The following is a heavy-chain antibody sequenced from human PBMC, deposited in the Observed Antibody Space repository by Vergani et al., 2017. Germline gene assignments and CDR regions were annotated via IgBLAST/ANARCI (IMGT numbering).Heavy chain of an antibody. J-gene: IGHJ3*01. D-gene: IGHD2-15*01. CDR1: GYSFTSYW. CDR3: ARIVGVVAEEIDAVDF. Sequence: EVQLVQSGAEVKKPGESLKISCKGSGYSFTSYWIGCVRQMPGKGLEWMGIIYPGDSDTRYSPSFQGQVTIAADKSISTAYLQWSSVKAADTAMYYCARIVGVVAEEIDAVDFWGQGTMVTVSS. V-gene: IGHV5-51*03. CDR2: IYPGDSDT.